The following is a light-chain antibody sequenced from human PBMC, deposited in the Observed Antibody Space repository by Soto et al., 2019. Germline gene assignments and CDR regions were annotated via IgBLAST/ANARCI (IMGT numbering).Light chain of an antibody. Sequence: EVVLTQSPGTLSLSPGERAALSCRASQSVSSTYLAWYQQKPGQAPRLLIYGASSRATGIPDRSSGSGSGKDWTLTISRLEAEDFAVYYCWLYGSPPLYTFGQGPELEI. CDR2: GAS. CDR3: WLYGSPPLYT. J-gene: IGKJ2*01. CDR1: QSVSSTY. V-gene: IGKV3-20*01.